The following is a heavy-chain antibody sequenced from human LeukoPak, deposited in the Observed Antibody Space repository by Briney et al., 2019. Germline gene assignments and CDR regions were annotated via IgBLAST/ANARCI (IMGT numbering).Heavy chain of an antibody. CDR2: VNPNSGGT. D-gene: IGHD1-26*01. J-gene: IGHJ3*02. CDR1: GYTFTSYG. V-gene: IGHV1-2*02. Sequence: GASVKVSCKASGYTFTSYGISWVRQAPGQGLEWMGWVNPNSGGTNYAQKFQDRVTMTTDTSITTAYMELSSLRSDDTAVYFCARDTLGEEVGATWAMQSFDIWGQGTMVTVSS. CDR3: ARDTLGEEVGATWAMQSFDI.